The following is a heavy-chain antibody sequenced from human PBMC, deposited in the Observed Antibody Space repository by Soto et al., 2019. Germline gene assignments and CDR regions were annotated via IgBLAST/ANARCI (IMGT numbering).Heavy chain of an antibody. Sequence: SETLSLTCAVYGGSFSGYYWSWIRQPPGKGLEWIGEINHSGSTNYDPSLKSRVTISVGTSKNQFSLKLSSVTAADTAVYYCARDQPIVVVPAAMPGVPFDYWGQGTLVTVSS. J-gene: IGHJ4*02. D-gene: IGHD2-2*01. CDR2: INHSGST. CDR1: GGSFSGYY. CDR3: ARDQPIVVVPAAMPGVPFDY. V-gene: IGHV4-34*01.